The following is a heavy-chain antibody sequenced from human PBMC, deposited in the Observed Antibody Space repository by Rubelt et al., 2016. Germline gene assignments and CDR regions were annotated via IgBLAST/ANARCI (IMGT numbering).Heavy chain of an antibody. CDR2: IYNSANT. J-gene: IGHJ4*02. D-gene: IGHD2-2*01. CDR3: ARHGPKYQMFYFEN. Sequence: QLQLRESGPGVLKPSETLSLTCTGGSITSNTYYWGWIRQPPGKGLEWIGSIYNSANTYYNPSLKSRVTMSLDTSRNHFSLRLTSVTAAYTAVYFCARHGPKYQMFYFENGGQGTLVTVSS. CDR1: GSITSNTYY. V-gene: IGHV4-39*01.